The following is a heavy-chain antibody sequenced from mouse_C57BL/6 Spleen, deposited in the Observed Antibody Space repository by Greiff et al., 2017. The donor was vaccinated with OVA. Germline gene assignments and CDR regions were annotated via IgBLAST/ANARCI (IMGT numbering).Heavy chain of an antibody. CDR1: GYAFSSYW. Sequence: VQLKESGAELVKPGASVKISCKASGYAFSSYWMNWVKQRHGKGLEWIGQIYPGDGDTNYNGKFKGKATLTADQSSSTAYMQLSSLTSEDSAVYFCARSGEITTVVAPRYVDVWGTGTTVTVAS. V-gene: IGHV1-80*01. CDR2: IYPGDGDT. CDR3: ARSGEITTVVAPRYVDV. D-gene: IGHD1-1*01. J-gene: IGHJ1*03.